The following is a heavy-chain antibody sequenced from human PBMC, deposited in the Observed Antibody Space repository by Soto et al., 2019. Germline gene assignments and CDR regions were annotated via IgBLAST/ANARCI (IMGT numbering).Heavy chain of an antibody. CDR2: ITPSSGST. J-gene: IGHJ4*02. D-gene: IGHD4-17*01. CDR1: GYTFTTYY. CDR3: ARAVSTKTALIDY. V-gene: IGHV1-46*01. Sequence: QVQLVQSGAEVKNPGASVKVSCKASGYTFTTYYMHWLRQARGQGLEWMGIITPSSGSTRYEQKFQDRVTMTRETSTSTVNMELSSLRSEDTAIYYCARAVSTKTALIDYWGQGTLVTVSS.